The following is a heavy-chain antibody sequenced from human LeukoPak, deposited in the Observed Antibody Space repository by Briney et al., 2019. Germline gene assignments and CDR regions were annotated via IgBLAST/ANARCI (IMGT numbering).Heavy chain of an antibody. Sequence: SVKVSCKASGGTFSSYAISWVRQAPGQGLEWMGGIIPIFGTANYAQKFQGRVTITADESTSTAYMELSSLRSEDTAVYYCARVAREGRRYYYYYYMDVWGKGTTVTVSS. CDR3: ARVAREGRRYYYYYYMDV. D-gene: IGHD1-26*01. CDR1: GGTFSSYA. CDR2: IIPIFGTA. J-gene: IGHJ6*03. V-gene: IGHV1-69*13.